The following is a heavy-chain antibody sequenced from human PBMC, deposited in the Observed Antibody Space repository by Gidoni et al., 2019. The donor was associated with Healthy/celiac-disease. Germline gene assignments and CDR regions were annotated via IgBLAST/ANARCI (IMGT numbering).Heavy chain of an antibody. V-gene: IGHV4-34*01. CDR3: ASRAGVATITYFDY. D-gene: IGHD5-12*01. J-gene: IGHJ4*02. Sequence: QVQLQQWGAGLLKPSETLSLTCAVYGGSFSGYYWSWIRQPPGKGLEWIGEINHSGSTNYHPSLQSRVTISVDTSKNQFSLKLSSVTAADTAVYYCASRAGVATITYFDYWGQGTLVTVSS. CDR2: INHSGST. CDR1: GGSFSGYY.